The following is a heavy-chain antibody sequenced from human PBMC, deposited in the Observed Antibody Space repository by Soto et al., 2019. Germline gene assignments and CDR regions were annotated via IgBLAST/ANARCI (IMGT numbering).Heavy chain of an antibody. CDR1: VYTFTGYG. Sequence: QVQLVQSGPEVKKPGASGRVPCKTSVYTFTGYGIAWVRQAPGQGLEWMGWISTYKGNTNYAQKFQGRVTMTTDTSTSTAYMELRSLRSDDTAVYYCATRSPAFDYWGQGTLVTVSS. CDR2: ISTYKGNT. J-gene: IGHJ4*02. CDR3: ATRSPAFDY. V-gene: IGHV1-18*01.